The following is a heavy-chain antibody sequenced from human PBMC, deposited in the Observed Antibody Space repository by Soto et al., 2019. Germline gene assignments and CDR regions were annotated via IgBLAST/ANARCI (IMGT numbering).Heavy chain of an antibody. J-gene: IGHJ6*02. CDR1: GYTFTSYA. D-gene: IGHD6-19*01. CDR2: INAGNGNT. CDR3: AISPTSYSSGWNRRSYYYYGMDV. V-gene: IGHV1-3*01. Sequence: VASVKVCCKASGYTFTSYAMHWLRQAPGQRLEWMGWINAGNGNTKYSQKFQGRVTITRDTSASTAYMELSSLRSEDTAVYYCAISPTSYSSGWNRRSYYYYGMDVWGQGTTVTVSS.